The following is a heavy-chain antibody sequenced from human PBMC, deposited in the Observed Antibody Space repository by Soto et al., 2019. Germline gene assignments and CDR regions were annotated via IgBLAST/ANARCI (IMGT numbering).Heavy chain of an antibody. CDR3: ARGDVYNSFDY. CDR2: ISSSDTYI. J-gene: IGHJ4*02. CDR1: GFTFSSYT. Sequence: EVQLVESEGGLVKPGGSLRLSCAASGFTFSSYTMNWVRQAPGKGLEWVSSISSSDTYIYYADSVKGRFTISRDNVKNSLYLQMNSLRAEDTAVYYCARGDVYNSFDYWGQGTLVTVSS. D-gene: IGHD1-1*01. V-gene: IGHV3-21*01.